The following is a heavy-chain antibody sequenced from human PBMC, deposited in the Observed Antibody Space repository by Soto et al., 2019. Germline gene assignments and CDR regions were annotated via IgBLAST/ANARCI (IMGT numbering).Heavy chain of an antibody. CDR2: ISDDGSNK. Sequence: GGSLRLSCAASGFTFSNYGMHWVRQAPGKGLEWVAFISDDGSNKYYAGSMKGRFTMSRDNSKRTLYLQMSSLRVEDTAVYYCTKRRNVLRFLEWSSGMEVWGQGTTVTVSS. V-gene: IGHV3-30*18. D-gene: IGHD3-3*01. CDR3: TKRRNVLRFLEWSSGMEV. CDR1: GFTFSNYG. J-gene: IGHJ6*02.